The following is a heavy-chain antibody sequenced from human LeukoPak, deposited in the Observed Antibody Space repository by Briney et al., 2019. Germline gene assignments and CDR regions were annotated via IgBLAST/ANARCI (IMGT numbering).Heavy chain of an antibody. CDR1: GYTFTGYY. CDR2: INPNSGGT. D-gene: IGHD6-6*01. V-gene: IGHV1-2*06. CDR3: ARDQESIAAREAIDY. Sequence: ASVKGSCKASGYTFTGYYMHWVRQAPGQGLEWMGRINPNSGGTNYAQKFQGRVTMTRDTSISTAYMELSRLRSDDTAVYYCARDQESIAAREAIDYWGQGTLVTVSS. J-gene: IGHJ4*02.